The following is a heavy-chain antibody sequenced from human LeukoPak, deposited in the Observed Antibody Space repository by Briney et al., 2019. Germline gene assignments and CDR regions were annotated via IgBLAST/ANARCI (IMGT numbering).Heavy chain of an antibody. CDR2: IIPILGIA. CDR1: GYTFTSYA. V-gene: IGHV1-69*04. D-gene: IGHD3-10*01. Sequence: GASVKVSCKASGYTFTSYAMNWVRQAPGQGLEWMGRIIPILGIANYAQKFQGRVTITADKSTSTAYMELSSLRSEDTVVYYCASLKPGAPFDYWGQGTLVTVSS. J-gene: IGHJ4*02. CDR3: ASLKPGAPFDY.